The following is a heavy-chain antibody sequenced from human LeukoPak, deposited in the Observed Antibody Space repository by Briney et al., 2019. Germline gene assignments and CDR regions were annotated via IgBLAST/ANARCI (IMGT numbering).Heavy chain of an antibody. V-gene: IGHV1-24*01. Sequence: ASVKVSCKVSGYTLTELSMHWVRQAPGKGLEWMGGFDPEDGETIYAQKFQGRVTMTEDTSTDTAYMELSSLRSEDTAVYYCATDLWELREFDYWGQGTLVTVSS. CDR2: FDPEDGET. J-gene: IGHJ4*02. D-gene: IGHD1-26*01. CDR1: GYTLTELS. CDR3: ATDLWELREFDY.